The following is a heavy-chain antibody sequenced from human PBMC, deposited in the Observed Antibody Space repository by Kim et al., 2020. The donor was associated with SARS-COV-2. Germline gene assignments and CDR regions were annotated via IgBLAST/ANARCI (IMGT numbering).Heavy chain of an antibody. J-gene: IGHJ6*02. CDR3: AKSPEGQYYYDGMDV. Sequence: GGSLRLSCAASGFTFSSCALSWVRQAPGKGLEWVSTISHDGTRPYYADSVKGRLTISRDDSKNTLYLQMNSLRAEDTAIYYCAKSPEGQYYYDGMDVWGQGTTVTVSS. CDR2: ISHDGTRP. V-gene: IGHV3-23*01. CDR1: GFTFSSCA.